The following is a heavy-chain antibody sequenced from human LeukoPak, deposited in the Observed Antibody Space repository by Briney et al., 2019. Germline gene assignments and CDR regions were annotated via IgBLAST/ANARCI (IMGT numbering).Heavy chain of an antibody. V-gene: IGHV4-38-2*01. CDR1: GFSLSSGYY. CDR3: ARHSGSGSLSRPFDP. D-gene: IGHD3-10*01. CDR2: IYHSGST. Sequence: SETLSLSCAVSGFSLSSGYYWGWIRQPPEKGLEWIGNIYHSGSTYYNPSLKSRVTISMDTSKNQFSLDLRSVVAPDTAVYYCARHSGSGSLSRPFDPWGQGTLVTVSS. J-gene: IGHJ5*02.